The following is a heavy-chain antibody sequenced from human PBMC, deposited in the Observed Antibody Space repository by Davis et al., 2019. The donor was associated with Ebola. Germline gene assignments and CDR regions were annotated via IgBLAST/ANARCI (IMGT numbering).Heavy chain of an antibody. J-gene: IGHJ5*02. D-gene: IGHD3-10*01. CDR1: GFTFGDYA. Sequence: GESLKISCTTSGFTFGDYAVSWVRLAPGKGLEWVGFIRSEAYGGTSEYAASVKGRFTISRDDSKRIASLQMNSLKTEDTAVYYCARDRSNDYGSGSPYVWWFDPWGQGTLVTVSS. CDR3: ARDRSNDYGSGSPYVWWFDP. V-gene: IGHV3-49*04. CDR2: IRSEAYGGTS.